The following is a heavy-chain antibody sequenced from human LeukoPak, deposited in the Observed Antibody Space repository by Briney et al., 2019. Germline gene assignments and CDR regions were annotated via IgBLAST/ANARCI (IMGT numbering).Heavy chain of an antibody. CDR2: ITSSSSSI. Sequence: GGSLRLSCAASGFIFSSYSMNWVRQAPGKGLEWVSYITSSSSSIYYADSVKGRFTISRDTAKNSLYLQMNSLRAEDTAVYYCARHSSSWSFYYYYYYMDVWGKGTTVTVSS. V-gene: IGHV3-48*01. CDR1: GFIFSSYS. CDR3: ARHSSSWSFYYYYYYMDV. J-gene: IGHJ6*03. D-gene: IGHD6-13*01.